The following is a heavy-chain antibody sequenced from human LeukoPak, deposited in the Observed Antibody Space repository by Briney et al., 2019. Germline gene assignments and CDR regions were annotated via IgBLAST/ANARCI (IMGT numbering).Heavy chain of an antibody. CDR1: GYTFINYY. CDR2: INPSGGST. CDR3: AREGYGSGRRLGMDV. Sequence: SVTVSCKASGYTFINYYMHWARQAPGQGLEWMGMINPSGGSTTYAQEIQGRVTLTRDTSTSTVYMELSSLRFEDTSVYYCAREGYGSGRRLGMDVWGQGTTVTASS. V-gene: IGHV1-46*01. J-gene: IGHJ6*02. D-gene: IGHD3-10*01.